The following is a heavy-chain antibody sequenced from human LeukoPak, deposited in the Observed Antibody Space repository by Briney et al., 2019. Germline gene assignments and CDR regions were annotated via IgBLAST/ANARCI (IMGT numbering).Heavy chain of an antibody. CDR1: GYSISSGYY. J-gene: IGHJ5*02. CDR3: ARTTYH. D-gene: IGHD4-17*01. CDR2: IYHSGST. V-gene: IGHV4-38-2*02. Sequence: SETLSLTCTVSGYSISSGYYWGWIRQPPGKGLEWIGSIYHSGSTYYNPSLKSRVTISVDTSKNQFSLKLSSVTAADTAVYYCARTTYHWGQGTLVTVSS.